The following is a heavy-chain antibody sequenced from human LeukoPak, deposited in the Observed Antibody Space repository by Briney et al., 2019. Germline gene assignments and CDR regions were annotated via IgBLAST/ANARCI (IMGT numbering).Heavy chain of an antibody. Sequence: GASVKVSCKAYGYTFTSYGTSWVRQAPGQGLEWMGWISAYNGNANYAQKLQGRVTMTTDTSTSTAYMELRSLRSDDTAVYYRATSSGWTDFDYWGQGTLVTVSS. V-gene: IGHV1-18*01. J-gene: IGHJ4*02. CDR1: GYTFTSYG. D-gene: IGHD6-19*01. CDR2: ISAYNGNA. CDR3: ATSSGWTDFDY.